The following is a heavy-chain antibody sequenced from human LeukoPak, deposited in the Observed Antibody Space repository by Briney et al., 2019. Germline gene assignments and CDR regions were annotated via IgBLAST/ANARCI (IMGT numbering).Heavy chain of an antibody. Sequence: GGSLRLSCAASGFTVSSNYMSWVRQAPGKGLEWVSVIYSGGSTYYADSVKGRFTISRDNSKNTLYLQMNSLRAEDTAVYYCARDGDSSGWQPYAFDIWGQGTMVTVSS. CDR1: GFTVSSNY. J-gene: IGHJ3*02. CDR2: IYSGGST. V-gene: IGHV3-66*01. CDR3: ARDGDSSGWQPYAFDI. D-gene: IGHD6-19*01.